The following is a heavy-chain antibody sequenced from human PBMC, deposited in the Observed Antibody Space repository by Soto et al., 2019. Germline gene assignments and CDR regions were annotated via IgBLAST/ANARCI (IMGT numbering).Heavy chain of an antibody. V-gene: IGHV4-30-4*01. Sequence: PSGALSLTCSVSGGTLTRGDHFWGWVRQSPGKGLEWLGYIYYSGSTYYNPSLKGRVMMTIDTSKHQFSLNLSSVTAADTAVFYCGRGQTAIDVWGQGTTVTVSS. D-gene: IGHD5-18*01. J-gene: IGHJ6*02. CDR3: GRGQTAIDV. CDR1: GGTLTRGDHF. CDR2: IYYSGST.